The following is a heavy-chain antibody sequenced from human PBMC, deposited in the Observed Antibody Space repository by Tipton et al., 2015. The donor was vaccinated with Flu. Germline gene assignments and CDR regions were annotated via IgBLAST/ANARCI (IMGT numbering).Heavy chain of an antibody. CDR1: GGSFSGYY. D-gene: IGHD2-8*01. Sequence: GLVKPSETLSLTCAVYGGSFSGYYWSWIRQPPGKGLEWIGEINHSGSTNYNPSLKSRVTISVDTSKNQFSLKLSSVTAADTAVYFCARGACPPWGTNGVCYYYFDDWGQGTLVSVSS. J-gene: IGHJ4*02. CDR2: INHSGST. CDR3: ARGACPPWGTNGVCYYYFDD. V-gene: IGHV4-34*01.